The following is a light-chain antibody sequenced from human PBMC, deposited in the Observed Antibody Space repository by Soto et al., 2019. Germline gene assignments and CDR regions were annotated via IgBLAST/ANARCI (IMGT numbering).Light chain of an antibody. V-gene: IGKV3-15*01. CDR2: VAS. Sequence: EIVMTQSPATLSVSPGERATLSCRASQSVSSNLAWYQQKPGQTPKLLIYVASTRATGIPARFSGSGSGREFTLTISSLQSEDFAVYCCQQYNVWPLTFGGGTKVEFK. J-gene: IGKJ4*01. CDR3: QQYNVWPLT. CDR1: QSVSSN.